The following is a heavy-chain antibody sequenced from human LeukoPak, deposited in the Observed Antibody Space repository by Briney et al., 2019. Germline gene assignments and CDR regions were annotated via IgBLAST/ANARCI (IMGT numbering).Heavy chain of an antibody. CDR2: ICNDASHE. V-gene: IGHV3-33*07. CDR1: GFTFSNYG. CDR3: ARGYSSRDRVGDFDY. J-gene: IGHJ4*02. D-gene: IGHD1-26*01. Sequence: GRSLRLSCAASGFTFSNYGMFWVRQAPGMGLEWVAVICNDASHEYYADSVKGRFSISRDNSKNTLYLQMNSLRAEDTAIYYCARGYSSRDRVGDFDYWGQGTLVTVSS.